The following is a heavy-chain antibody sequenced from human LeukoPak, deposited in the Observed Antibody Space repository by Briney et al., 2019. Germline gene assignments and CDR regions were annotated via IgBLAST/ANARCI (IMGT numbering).Heavy chain of an antibody. J-gene: IGHJ4*02. D-gene: IGHD3-22*01. Sequence: GASVKVSCKASGYTFTGYYMHWVRQAPGQGLEWMGWINPNSGGTNYAQKFQGRVTMTRDTSISTAYMELSRLRSDDTAVYYCARGTYDSSGYFIDYWGQGTLVTVSS. CDR3: ARGTYDSSGYFIDY. CDR2: INPNSGGT. V-gene: IGHV1-2*02. CDR1: GYTFTGYY.